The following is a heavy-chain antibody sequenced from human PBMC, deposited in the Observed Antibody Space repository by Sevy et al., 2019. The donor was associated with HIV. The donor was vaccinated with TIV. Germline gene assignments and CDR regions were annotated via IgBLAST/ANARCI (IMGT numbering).Heavy chain of an antibody. J-gene: IGHJ6*02. CDR3: ARDLEQLFRKTRPDYYGMDV. CDR1: GGTFSSYA. CDR2: IIPIFGTA. V-gene: IGHV1-69*13. D-gene: IGHD6-6*01. Sequence: ASVKVSCKASGGTFSSYAISWVRQAPGQGLEWMGGIIPIFGTANYAQTFQGRVTITADESTSTAYMELSSLRSEDTAVYYCARDLEQLFRKTRPDYYGMDVWGQGTTVTVSS.